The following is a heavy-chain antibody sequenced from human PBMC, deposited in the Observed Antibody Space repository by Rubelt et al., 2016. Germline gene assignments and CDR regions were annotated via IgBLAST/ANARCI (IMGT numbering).Heavy chain of an antibody. V-gene: IGHV3-23*01. CDR3: AKYSSSTWYRGYIDY. D-gene: IGHD6-13*01. Sequence: GGSLRLSCAASGFTFSNYAMSWVRQAPGKGLEWVSTITISGGSTDYADSVKGRFTISRDNSKNTLYLQMNNLRAEDTAIYYCAKYSSSTWYRGYIDYWGQGTLVTVSS. CDR2: ITISGGST. CDR1: GFTFSNYA. J-gene: IGHJ4*02.